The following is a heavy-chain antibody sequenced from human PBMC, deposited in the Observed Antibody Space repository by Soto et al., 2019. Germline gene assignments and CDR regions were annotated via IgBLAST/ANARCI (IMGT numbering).Heavy chain of an antibody. J-gene: IGHJ4*02. V-gene: IGHV1-18*01. Sequence: GASVKVSCKASGFTFTSSAMQWVRQARGQGLEWMGWISTYNGNTKYAQKLQGRVTMTTDTSTSTAYMELRSLRSDDTAVFYCAREMVRGVGSDYWGQGTLVTVSS. CDR3: AREMVRGVGSDY. CDR1: GFTFTSSA. D-gene: IGHD3-10*01. CDR2: ISTYNGNT.